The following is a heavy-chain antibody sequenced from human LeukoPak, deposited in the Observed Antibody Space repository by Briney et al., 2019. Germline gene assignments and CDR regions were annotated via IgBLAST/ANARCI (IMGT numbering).Heavy chain of an antibody. J-gene: IGHJ4*02. V-gene: IGHV3-21*06. Sequence: GGSLRLSCAASGFTFSSSAMSWVRQAPGKGLEWVSSISTDNSYRHYADSVKGRFTISRDNPKNSLYLQMNTLRAEDTAVYYCARDVSLDFWGQGTLVTVSS. CDR2: ISTDNSYR. CDR3: ARDVSLDF. CDR1: GFTFSSSA.